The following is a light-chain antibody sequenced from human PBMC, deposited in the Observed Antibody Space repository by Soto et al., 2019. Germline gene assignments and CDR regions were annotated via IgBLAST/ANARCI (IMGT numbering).Light chain of an antibody. V-gene: IGKV1-9*01. CDR3: QQLNSHPFS. Sequence: DIQLTQSPSFLSASVGDRVTITCRASQGINSHLAWYQQMPGKVPNLLIYDASTLQSGVPSRFIGSGSGTEFTLTISSLQTEDFAAYYCQQLNSHPFSFGGGTKVEIK. CDR2: DAS. J-gene: IGKJ4*01. CDR1: QGINSH.